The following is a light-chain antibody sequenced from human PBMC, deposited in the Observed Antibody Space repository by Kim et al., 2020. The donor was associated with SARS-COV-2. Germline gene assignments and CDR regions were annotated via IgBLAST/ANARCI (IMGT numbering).Light chain of an antibody. V-gene: IGLV1-44*01. Sequence: ELTQPPSASGTPGQRVTISCSGSNSNIGSNTVNWYQQVPGTAPKLLIYLNSQRPSGVPDRFSGSKSGTSASLAISGLQSEDEADYYCATWNDSPDGPVFGGGTQLTVL. CDR2: LNS. CDR3: ATWNDSPDGPV. CDR1: NSNIGSNT. J-gene: IGLJ2*01.